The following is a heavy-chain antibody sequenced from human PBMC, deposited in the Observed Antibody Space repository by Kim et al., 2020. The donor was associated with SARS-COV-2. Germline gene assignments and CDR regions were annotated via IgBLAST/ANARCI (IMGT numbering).Heavy chain of an antibody. J-gene: IGHJ6*02. CDR2: ISSSSSYI. CDR3: ARDPETRPSRGAYKIYYYYYGMDV. D-gene: IGHD1-1*01. CDR1: GFTFSSYS. Sequence: GGSLRLSCAASGFTFSSYSMNWVRQAPGKGLEWVSSISSSSSYIYYADSVKGRFTISRDNAKNSLYLQMNSLRAEDTAVYYCARDPETRPSRGAYKIYYYYYGMDVWGQGTTVTVSS. V-gene: IGHV3-21*01.